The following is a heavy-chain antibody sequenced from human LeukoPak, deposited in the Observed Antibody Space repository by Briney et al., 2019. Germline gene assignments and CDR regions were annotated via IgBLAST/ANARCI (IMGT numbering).Heavy chain of an antibody. CDR1: GYSISSGYY. D-gene: IGHD3-3*01. V-gene: IGHV4-38-2*01. CDR3: ARVPINYDFWSGFENWFDP. CDR2: IYHSGST. Sequence: SETLPLTRAVSGYSISSGYYWGWIRQPPGKGLEWIGSIYHSGSTYYNPSLKSRVTISVDTSKNQFSLKLSSVTAADTAVYYCARVPINYDFWSGFENWFDPWGQRTLVTVSS. J-gene: IGHJ5*02.